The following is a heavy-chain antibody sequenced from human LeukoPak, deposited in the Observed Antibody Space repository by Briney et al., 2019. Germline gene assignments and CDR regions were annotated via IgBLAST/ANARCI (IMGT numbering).Heavy chain of an antibody. CDR3: VRIYGDSDY. Sequence: GGSLRLSCAASGFTFSSYGMHWVRQAPGKGLEWVAVISYDGSNVYYADSVKGRFTISRDNSKNTLYLQMNSLRTEDTAVYYCVRIYGDSDYWGQGTLVTVSS. CDR2: ISYDGSNV. V-gene: IGHV3-30*03. J-gene: IGHJ4*02. D-gene: IGHD4-17*01. CDR1: GFTFSSYG.